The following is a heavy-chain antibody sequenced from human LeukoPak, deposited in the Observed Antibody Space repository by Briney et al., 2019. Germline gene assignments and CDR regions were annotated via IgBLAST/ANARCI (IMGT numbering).Heavy chain of an antibody. CDR1: GGTFSSYA. CDR3: ARGDTTLVRGVTAVDY. D-gene: IGHD3-10*01. CDR2: IIPIVGTA. V-gene: IGHV1-69*06. J-gene: IGHJ4*02. Sequence: ASVNVSCKASGGTFSSYAISWVRQAPGQGLEWMGGIIPIVGTANDAQKFQSRVTITADKSPSTGYMELSSLRSEDTAVYYCARGDTTLVRGVTAVDYWGQGTLVTVSS.